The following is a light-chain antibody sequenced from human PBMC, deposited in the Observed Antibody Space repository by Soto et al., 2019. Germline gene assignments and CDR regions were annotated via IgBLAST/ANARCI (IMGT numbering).Light chain of an antibody. Sequence: ALTQPASVSGSPGQSITISCTGTSSDVGTYDLVSWYQHHPGAAPKLMIYEATRRPSGISNRFSGSKSGNTASLTISGLQAEDEADYYCCSFAGSNSWVFGGGTKLTVL. V-gene: IGLV2-23*01. CDR3: CSFAGSNSWV. J-gene: IGLJ3*02. CDR2: EAT. CDR1: SSDVGTYDL.